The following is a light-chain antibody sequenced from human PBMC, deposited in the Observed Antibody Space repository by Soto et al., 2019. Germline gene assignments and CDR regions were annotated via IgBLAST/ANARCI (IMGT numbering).Light chain of an antibody. J-gene: IGLJ2*01. CDR3: SSYPSSETHVL. CDR2: DVS. V-gene: IGLV2-14*03. CDR1: SSDVGYYNS. Sequence: QSALTQPASVSGSPGQSITISCTGTSSDVGYYNSVSWYQRHPGKVPKLIIYDVSSRPSGVSNRFSGFKSGNTASLTISGLQAEAEADYYCSSYPSSETHVLFGGGTKLTVL.